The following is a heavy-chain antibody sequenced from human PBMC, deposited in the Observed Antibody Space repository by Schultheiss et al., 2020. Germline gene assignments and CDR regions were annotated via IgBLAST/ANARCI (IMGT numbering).Heavy chain of an antibody. Sequence: GGSLRLSCAASGFTVSSDYMSWVRQAPGKGLEWVSVIYRGGSTYYADSVKGRFTISRDNSKNTVFLQMSSLRVEDTAVYYCARDLDSNAWYGEMAYWVQGTLVAISS. J-gene: IGHJ4*02. D-gene: IGHD6-19*01. CDR2: IYRGGST. CDR1: GFTVSSDY. V-gene: IGHV3-53*01. CDR3: ARDLDSNAWYGEMAY.